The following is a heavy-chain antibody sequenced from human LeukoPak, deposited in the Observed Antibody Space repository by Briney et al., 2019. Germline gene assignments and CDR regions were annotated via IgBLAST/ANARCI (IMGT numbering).Heavy chain of an antibody. CDR2: IYPGDSDI. J-gene: IGHJ6*02. Sequence: KAGASLKISCKASGYSFTTYWIAWVRQMPGKGLEWMGIIYPGDSDIRYSPSLQGQVTISADKSISTAYLQWSALKASDTAMYYCARSFGLDVWGQGTAVTVSS. CDR1: GYSFTTYW. CDR3: ARSFGLDV. V-gene: IGHV5-51*01.